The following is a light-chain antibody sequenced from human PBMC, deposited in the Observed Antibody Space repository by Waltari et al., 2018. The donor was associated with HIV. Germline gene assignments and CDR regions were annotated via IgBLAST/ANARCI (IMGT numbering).Light chain of an antibody. J-gene: IGKJ1*01. Sequence: ISCSSSQSLVYTAGPTYLPWFHQRPGPAPRRLLSPVSPRAFGVPDRFSGSGSGPAFTLKISRVEAEDVGVYYCMHATKLWPPSWTFGQGTKVEIK. CDR1: QSLVYTAGPTY. CDR2: PVS. CDR3: MHATKLWPPSWT. V-gene: IGKV2-30*01.